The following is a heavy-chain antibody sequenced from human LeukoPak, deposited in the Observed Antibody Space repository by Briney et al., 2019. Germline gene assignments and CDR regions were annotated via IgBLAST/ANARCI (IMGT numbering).Heavy chain of an antibody. V-gene: IGHV3-23*01. CDR1: GFTVSSYV. J-gene: IGHJ4*02. CDR2: ISGSGGNT. CDR3: AKLAAAGGGY. Sequence: PGGSLRLSCAASGFTVSSYVMSWVRQDPGKGLEWVSAISGSGGNTYYADSVKGRFTISRDNSKNTLYLQMDSLRAEDTAVYYCAKLAAAGGGYWGQGTLVTVSS. D-gene: IGHD6-13*01.